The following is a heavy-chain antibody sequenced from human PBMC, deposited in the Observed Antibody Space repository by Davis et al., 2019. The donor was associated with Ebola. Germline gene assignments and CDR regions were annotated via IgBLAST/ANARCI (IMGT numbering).Heavy chain of an antibody. D-gene: IGHD3-16*01. CDR3: ARGMGGLGLN. CDR2: ITTNTASP. J-gene: IGHJ4*02. Sequence: ASVKVSCKASGYTFTSYALNWVRQAPGQRFEWLGWITTNTASPIYARGFSERFVFSLDTSVNTAFLQISNLRPEDTAIYDCARGMGGLGLNWGKGTRVTVSS. CDR1: GYTFTSYA. V-gene: IGHV7-4-1*02.